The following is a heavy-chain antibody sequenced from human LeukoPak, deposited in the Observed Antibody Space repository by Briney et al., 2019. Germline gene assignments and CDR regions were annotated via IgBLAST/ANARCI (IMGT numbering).Heavy chain of an antibody. CDR3: AKRLYYYGSGPDDAFDI. V-gene: IGHV3-23*01. D-gene: IGHD3-10*01. CDR2: ISGSGGST. CDR1: GFTFTSYG. J-gene: IGHJ3*02. Sequence: GGSLRLSCAVSGFTFTSYGMTWVRQAPGKGLEWVSAISGSGGSTYYADSVKGRFTISRDNSKNTLYLQMNSLRAEDTAVYYCAKRLYYYGSGPDDAFDIWGQGTMVTVSS.